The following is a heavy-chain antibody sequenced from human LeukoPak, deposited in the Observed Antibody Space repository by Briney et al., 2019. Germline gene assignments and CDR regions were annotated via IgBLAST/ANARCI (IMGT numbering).Heavy chain of an antibody. D-gene: IGHD5-24*01. V-gene: IGHV3-30-3*01. J-gene: IGHJ4*02. CDR2: ISYDGSNK. Sequence: GGSLRLSCAASGFTFSSYAMHWVRQAPGKGLEWVAVISYDGSNKYYADSVKGRFTISRDNSKNTLYLQMNSLRAEDTAVYYCARDGRRDGHKTFDYWGQGTLVTVSS. CDR1: GFTFSSYA. CDR3: ARDGRRDGHKTFDY.